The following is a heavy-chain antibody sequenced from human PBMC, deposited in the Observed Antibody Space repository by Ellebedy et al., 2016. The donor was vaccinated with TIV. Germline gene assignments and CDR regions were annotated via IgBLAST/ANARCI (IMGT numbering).Heavy chain of an antibody. Sequence: GESLKISCAASGFTFSTYGMHWVRQAPGKGLEWVAVIWYDGRNKYYADSVKGRFTISRDNSKNTLYLQMNSLRAEDTAVYYCARDRGTTMIVSDYWGQGTLVTVSS. D-gene: IGHD3-22*01. CDR1: GFTFSTYG. V-gene: IGHV3-33*08. J-gene: IGHJ4*02. CDR2: IWYDGRNK. CDR3: ARDRGTTMIVSDY.